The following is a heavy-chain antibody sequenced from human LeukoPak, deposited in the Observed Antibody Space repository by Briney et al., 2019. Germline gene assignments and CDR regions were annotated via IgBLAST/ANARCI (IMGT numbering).Heavy chain of an antibody. CDR1: GYTFTGYY. V-gene: IGHV1-2*02. CDR3: ASSEDSSGYVWEYYYYYYGMDV. J-gene: IGHJ6*02. Sequence: ASVKVSCKASGYTFTGYYMHWVRQAPGQGLEWMGWINPNSGGTNYAQKFQGRVTMTRDTSISTAYMELSRLRSDDTAVYYCASSEDSSGYVWEYYYYYYGMDVWGQGTTVTVSS. CDR2: INPNSGGT. D-gene: IGHD3-22*01.